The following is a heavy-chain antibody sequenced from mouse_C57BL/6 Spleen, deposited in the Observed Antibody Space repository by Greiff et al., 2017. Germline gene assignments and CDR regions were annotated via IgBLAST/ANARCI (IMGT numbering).Heavy chain of an antibody. CDR1: GYTFTDYN. CDR2: INPNNGGT. J-gene: IGHJ4*01. Sequence: EVQVVESGPELVKPGASVKIPCKASGYTFTDYNMDWVKQSHGKSLEWIGDINPNNGGTIYNQKFKGKATLTVDKSSSTAYMELRSLTSEDTAVYYCARGGDGYYGLDYAMDYWGQGTSVTVSS. CDR3: ARGGDGYYGLDYAMDY. D-gene: IGHD2-3*01. V-gene: IGHV1-18*01.